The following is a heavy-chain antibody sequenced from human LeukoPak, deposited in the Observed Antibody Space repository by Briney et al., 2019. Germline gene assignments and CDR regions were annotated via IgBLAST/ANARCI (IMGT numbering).Heavy chain of an antibody. D-gene: IGHD3-10*01. Sequence: PGGSLRLSCAASGFPFSSYSMNWVRQAPGKGLEWVSYISSSSTTIYYADSVKGRFTISRDNAQNSLYLQMNSLRAEDTAVYYCARDGRGVDHAFDIWGQGTMVTVSS. CDR1: GFPFSSYS. CDR3: ARDGRGVDHAFDI. J-gene: IGHJ3*02. CDR2: ISSSSTTI. V-gene: IGHV3-48*01.